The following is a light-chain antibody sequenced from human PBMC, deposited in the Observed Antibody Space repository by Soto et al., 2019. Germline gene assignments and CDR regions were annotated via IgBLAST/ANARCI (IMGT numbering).Light chain of an antibody. Sequence: EIVLTQSPGTLSLSPGERATLSCRASQSVRGNYLAWYQQKPGRAPRLLIYGASSRATGIPDRFSGSGSGTDFTLTISRLEPEDFAVYYCQQYGSSPRAFGGGTKVEI. V-gene: IGKV3-20*01. CDR2: GAS. J-gene: IGKJ4*01. CDR3: QQYGSSPRA. CDR1: QSVRGNY.